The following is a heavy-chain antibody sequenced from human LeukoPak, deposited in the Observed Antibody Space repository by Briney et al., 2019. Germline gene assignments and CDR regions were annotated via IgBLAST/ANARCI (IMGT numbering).Heavy chain of an antibody. CDR2: INPNSGGT. CDR3: ARISDIVVVPAATPYYYYGMDV. V-gene: IGHV1-2*02. CDR1: GYTFTGYY. Sequence: ASVKVSCKASGYTFTGYYMHWVRQAPGQGLGWMGWINPNSGGTNYAQKFQGRVTMTGDTSISTAYMELSRLRSDDTAVYYCARISDIVVVPAATPYYYYGMDVWGQGTTVTVSS. D-gene: IGHD2-2*01. J-gene: IGHJ6*02.